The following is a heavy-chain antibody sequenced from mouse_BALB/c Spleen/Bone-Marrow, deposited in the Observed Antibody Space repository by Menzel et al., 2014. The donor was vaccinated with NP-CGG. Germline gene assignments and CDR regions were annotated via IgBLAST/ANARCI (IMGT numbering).Heavy chain of an antibody. CDR1: GFSLTSYG. Sequence: VKLMESGPGLVAPSQSLSITCTVSGFSLTSYGVHWVRQPPGKGLEWLGVIWAGGNTIYNSALMSRLSINKDNSKSHVFLKMNSLQTDDTAMYSCASSYYGTGQFAYWGQGTLVTVSA. J-gene: IGHJ3*01. V-gene: IGHV2-9*02. CDR3: ASSYYGTGQFAY. D-gene: IGHD1-1*01. CDR2: IWAGGNT.